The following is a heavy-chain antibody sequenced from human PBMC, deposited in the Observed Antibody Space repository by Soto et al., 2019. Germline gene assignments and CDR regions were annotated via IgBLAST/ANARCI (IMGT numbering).Heavy chain of an antibody. D-gene: IGHD5-12*01. CDR3: AREGNLGRWLQPLDF. V-gene: IGHV4-59*01. CDR2: IYYAGST. CDR1: GGSMISYY. Sequence: PSETLSLTCTVSGGSMISYYWSWIRQPPGRGLEWIGFIYYAGSTKYNPSLNSRVTMSVDTSKNQFSLKLISVTAADTAKYFCAREGNLGRWLQPLDFWGQGTLVTVSS. J-gene: IGHJ4*02.